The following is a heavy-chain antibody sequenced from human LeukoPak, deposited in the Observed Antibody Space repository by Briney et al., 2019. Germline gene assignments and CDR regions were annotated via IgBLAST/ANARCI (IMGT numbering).Heavy chain of an antibody. D-gene: IGHD6-19*01. CDR3: ARGRRSGYSSGWLDWFDP. V-gene: IGHV1-46*01. J-gene: IGHJ5*02. CDR1: GYTFTSYY. Sequence: GASVEVSCKASGYTFTSYYMHWVRQAPGQGLEWRGIINPSGGSASYAQKFQGRVTMTRDTSTSTVYMELSSLRSEDTAVCYCARGRRSGYSSGWLDWFDPWGQGILVTVSS. CDR2: INPSGGSA.